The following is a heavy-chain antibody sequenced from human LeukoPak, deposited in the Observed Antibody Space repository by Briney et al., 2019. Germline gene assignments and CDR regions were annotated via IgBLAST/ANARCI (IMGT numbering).Heavy chain of an antibody. Sequence: GASVKVSCKASGYTFTGYYMHWVRQAPGQGLEWMGWINPNSGGTNYAQKFQGRVTMTRDTSISTAYMELSRLRSDDTAVFYCARALDSSGYFDYWGQGTLVTVSS. D-gene: IGHD3-22*01. CDR1: GYTFTGYY. CDR3: ARALDSSGYFDY. CDR2: INPNSGGT. J-gene: IGHJ4*02. V-gene: IGHV1-2*02.